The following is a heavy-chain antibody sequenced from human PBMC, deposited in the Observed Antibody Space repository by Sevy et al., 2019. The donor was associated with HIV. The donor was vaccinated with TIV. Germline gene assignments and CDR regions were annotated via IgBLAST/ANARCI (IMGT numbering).Heavy chain of an antibody. V-gene: IGHV3-7*01. Sequence: GGSLRLSCVASGFTFSGSWMTRVRQAPGKGLERIAFINEDGSRLGYVDSVRGRFTISRENTKNSLYLQMNSLRAEDTAVYFCARDRAYSALDYWGQGTLVTVSS. J-gene: IGHJ4*02. CDR3: ARDRAYSALDY. D-gene: IGHD5-18*01. CDR2: INEDGSRL. CDR1: GFTFSGSW.